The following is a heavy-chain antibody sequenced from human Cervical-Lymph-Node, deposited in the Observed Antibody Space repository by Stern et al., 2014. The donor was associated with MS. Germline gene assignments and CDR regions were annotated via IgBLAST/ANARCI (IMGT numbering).Heavy chain of an antibody. Sequence: VQLEESGGGVVQPGRSLTLSCAASGFTFSSHAMHWVRQAPGKGLEWVAVISYDGSNKYYADSVKGRFTISRDNSKNTLYLQMNSLRAEDTALYYCARTPKYSSGWYLGYWGQGTLVTVSS. D-gene: IGHD6-19*01. V-gene: IGHV3-30*04. CDR2: ISYDGSNK. J-gene: IGHJ4*02. CDR1: GFTFSSHA. CDR3: ARTPKYSSGWYLGY.